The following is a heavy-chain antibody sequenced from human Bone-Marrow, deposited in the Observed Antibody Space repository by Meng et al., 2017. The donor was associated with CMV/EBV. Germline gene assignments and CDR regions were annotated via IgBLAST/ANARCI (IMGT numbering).Heavy chain of an antibody. CDR1: GFTFSDYY. D-gene: IGHD3-10*01. CDR2: ISSSGSTI. Sequence: GGSRLSCAASGFTFSDYYMSWIRQAPGKGLEWVSYISSSGSTIYYADSVKGRFTISRDNAKNSLYLQMNSLRAEDTAVYYCARERMTYYYGSGSYPWMDVWGQGTTVTVSS. CDR3: ARERMTYYYGSGSYPWMDV. V-gene: IGHV3-11*04. J-gene: IGHJ6*02.